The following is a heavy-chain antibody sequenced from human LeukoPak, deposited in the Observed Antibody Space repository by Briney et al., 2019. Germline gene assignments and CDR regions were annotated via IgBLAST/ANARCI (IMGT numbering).Heavy chain of an antibody. D-gene: IGHD6-19*01. V-gene: IGHV3-21*01. J-gene: IGHJ3*02. Sequence: PGGSLRLSCATPGFTFSSYSMNWVRQAPGKGLEWVSSISRSSTYIYYADSVKGRFTISRDNAKNSLYLQMNSLRAEDTAVYYCARSRTVAGPDVFDIWGQGTMVTVSS. CDR1: GFTFSSYS. CDR3: ARSRTVAGPDVFDI. CDR2: ISRSSTYI.